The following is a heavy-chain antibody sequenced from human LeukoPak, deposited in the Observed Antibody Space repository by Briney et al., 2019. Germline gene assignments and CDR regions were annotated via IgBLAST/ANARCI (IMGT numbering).Heavy chain of an antibody. V-gene: IGHV4-38-2*02. CDR1: GYSISSGYY. D-gene: IGHD1-26*01. CDR3: ARDGGEYSGSYRGDY. J-gene: IGHJ4*02. Sequence: SETLSLTCAVSGYSISSGYYWGWIRQPPGKGLEWIGSIYHSGSTYYNPSLKSRVTISVDTSKNQFSLKLSSVTAADTAVYYCARDGGEYSGSYRGDYWGQGTLVTVSS. CDR2: IYHSGST.